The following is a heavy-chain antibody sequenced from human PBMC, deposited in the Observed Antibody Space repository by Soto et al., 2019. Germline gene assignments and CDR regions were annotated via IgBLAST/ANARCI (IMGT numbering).Heavy chain of an antibody. V-gene: IGHV3-48*04. Sequence: EVQLVESGGHFVQPGGSLRLSCIASGFTFSSYSMVWVRQAPGKGLEWISYIFVDSSTIYYADSVKGRFTVSRDNSQNSLFLLMISLRAEDTAVYYCARDTDWAFDYSGQGTLVTVSS. CDR1: GFTFSSYS. CDR3: ARDTDWAFDY. D-gene: IGHD3-9*01. J-gene: IGHJ4*02. CDR2: IFVDSSTI.